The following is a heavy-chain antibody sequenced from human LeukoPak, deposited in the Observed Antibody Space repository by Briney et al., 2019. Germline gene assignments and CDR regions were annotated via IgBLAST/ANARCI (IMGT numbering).Heavy chain of an antibody. D-gene: IGHD6-19*01. Sequence: GGSLRLSCAASGFTFNTYWMSWVRQAPGKGLEWVANIKQDGSEKYYVDSVKGRFTISRDNAKNSLYLQMNSLRAEDTAVYYCARAGGWYPRWAFDIWGQGTMVTVSS. V-gene: IGHV3-7*01. CDR2: IKQDGSEK. CDR3: ARAGGWYPRWAFDI. J-gene: IGHJ3*02. CDR1: GFTFNTYW.